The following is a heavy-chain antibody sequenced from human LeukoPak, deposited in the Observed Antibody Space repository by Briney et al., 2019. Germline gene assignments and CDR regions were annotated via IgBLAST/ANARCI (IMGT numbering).Heavy chain of an antibody. CDR3: ARQELYYYYMDV. CDR2: ISPSGST. D-gene: IGHD1-7*01. Sequence: PSETLSLTCTVSGGSISSYSWSWIRQPAGKGLECIGHISPSGSTNYNPSLKSRVTMSVDTSMNQFSLKLSSVTAADTAVYYCARQELYYYYMDVWGKGTTVTVSS. J-gene: IGHJ6*03. V-gene: IGHV4-4*07. CDR1: GGSISSYS.